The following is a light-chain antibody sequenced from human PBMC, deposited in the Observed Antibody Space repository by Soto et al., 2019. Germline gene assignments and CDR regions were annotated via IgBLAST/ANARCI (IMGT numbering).Light chain of an antibody. CDR2: GAS. Sequence: EIVLTQSPGTLSLSPGERATLSCRACQSVSSSYLAWYQQKPGQAPRLLIYGASTRATGIPARFSGSGSGTEFTLTISSLQSEDFAVYYCQQYNNWPSWTFGQGTKVDIK. J-gene: IGKJ1*01. CDR1: QSVSSSY. CDR3: QQYNNWPSWT. V-gene: IGKV3-15*01.